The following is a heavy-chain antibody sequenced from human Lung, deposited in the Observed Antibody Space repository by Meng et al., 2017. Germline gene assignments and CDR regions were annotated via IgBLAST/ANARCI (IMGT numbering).Heavy chain of an antibody. V-gene: IGHV1-2*06. CDR1: GYPFTAYY. J-gene: IGHJ4*02. D-gene: IGHD2-21*01. CDR3: VRDENISLGKLFGDY. Sequence: GQLVQAGAEGKEPGASVKVSCKPSGYPFTAYYIHWVRQAPGQGLEWMGHIIPNSGDTLYAPKFQGRVSMTADTSIGTAYVELSGLRSDDTAIYYCVRDENISLGKLFGDYWGQGTLVTVSS. CDR2: IIPNSGDT.